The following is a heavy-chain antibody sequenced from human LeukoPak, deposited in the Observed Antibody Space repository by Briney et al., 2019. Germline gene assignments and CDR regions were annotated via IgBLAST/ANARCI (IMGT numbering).Heavy chain of an antibody. CDR3: ARVARYSSSWSRYYYYYYMDV. Sequence: SETLSLTCTVSGGSISSYYWSWIRQPPGKGLEWIGEINHSGSTNYNPSLKSRVTISVDTSKNQFSLKLSSVTAADTAVYYCARVARYSSSWSRYYYYYYMDVWGKGTTVTVSS. J-gene: IGHJ6*03. CDR2: INHSGST. D-gene: IGHD6-13*01. V-gene: IGHV4-34*01. CDR1: GGSISSYY.